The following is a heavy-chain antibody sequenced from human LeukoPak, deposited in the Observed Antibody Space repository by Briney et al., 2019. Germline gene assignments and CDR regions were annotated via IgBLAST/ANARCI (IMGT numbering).Heavy chain of an antibody. CDR1: GLTLSSYW. Sequence: PGGSLRLSCAASGLTLSSYWMSWVRQAPGKGLEWVANIKQDGSEKYYVDSVKGRFTISRDNAQNSLFLELNSLRGEDTAVYYCARERNFYYFDYWGQGALVTVSS. CDR3: ARERNFYYFDY. J-gene: IGHJ4*02. D-gene: IGHD3-3*01. CDR2: IKQDGSEK. V-gene: IGHV3-7*01.